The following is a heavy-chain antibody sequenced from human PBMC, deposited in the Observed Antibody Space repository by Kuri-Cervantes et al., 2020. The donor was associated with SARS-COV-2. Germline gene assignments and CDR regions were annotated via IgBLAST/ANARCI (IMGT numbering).Heavy chain of an antibody. D-gene: IGHD3-22*01. CDR3: ARDPPRYYDSSGYYFDY. J-gene: IGHJ4*02. CDR2: MNPNSGNT. CDR1: GYTFISYG. Sequence: ASVKVSCKASGYTFISYGITWVRQAPGQGLEWMGWMNPNSGNTGYAQKFQGRVTITRNTSISTAYMELSSLRSEDTAVYYCARDPPRYYDSSGYYFDYWGQGTLVTVSS. V-gene: IGHV1-8*03.